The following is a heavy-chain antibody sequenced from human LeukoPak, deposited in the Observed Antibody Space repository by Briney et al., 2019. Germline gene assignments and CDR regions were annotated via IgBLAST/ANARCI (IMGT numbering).Heavy chain of an antibody. Sequence: GRSLRLSCAASGFTFSSYAMHWVRQAPGKGLEWVAVISYDGSNKYYADSVKGRFTISRDNSKNTLYLQMNSLRAEDTAVYYCAKDRSSHSIRYYFDYWGQGTLVTVSS. CDR3: AKDRSSHSIRYYFDY. V-gene: IGHV3-30*04. J-gene: IGHJ4*02. CDR1: GFTFSSYA. CDR2: ISYDGSNK. D-gene: IGHD3-3*02.